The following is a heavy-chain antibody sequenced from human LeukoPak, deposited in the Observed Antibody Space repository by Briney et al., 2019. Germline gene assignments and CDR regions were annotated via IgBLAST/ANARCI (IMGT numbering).Heavy chain of an antibody. J-gene: IGHJ6*02. D-gene: IGHD6-19*01. Sequence: GGSLRLSCAASGFTFSSYNMHWVRQAPGKGLECVSAITSNGGSTYYANSVKGRFTISRDNSKNTLYLQMGSLRAEDMAVYYCARWAVANGMDVWGQGTTVTVSS. CDR2: ITSNGGST. V-gene: IGHV3-64*01. CDR3: ARWAVANGMDV. CDR1: GFTFSSYN.